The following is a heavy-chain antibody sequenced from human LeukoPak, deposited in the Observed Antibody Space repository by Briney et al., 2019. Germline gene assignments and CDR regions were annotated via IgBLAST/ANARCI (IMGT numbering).Heavy chain of an antibody. V-gene: IGHV3-21*01. CDR3: ARVISCGGGTCHEKYVYYGMDV. Sequence: GGSLRLSCVASGFAFSNYSMNWVRQAPGKGLEWVSSISIVGSDISYADSVKGRFTISRDTAKNSLYLQLNSLRAEDTAVYYCARVISCGGGTCHEKYVYYGMDVWGQGTKVAVSS. J-gene: IGHJ6*02. CDR2: ISIVGSDI. CDR1: GFAFSNYS. D-gene: IGHD2-15*01.